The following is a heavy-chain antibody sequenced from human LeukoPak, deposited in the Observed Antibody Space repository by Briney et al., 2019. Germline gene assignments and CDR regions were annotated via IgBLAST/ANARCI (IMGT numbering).Heavy chain of an antibody. CDR3: AKGYNGYDYAFDI. CDR1: GFTVSSNY. D-gene: IGHD5-12*01. Sequence: GGSLRLSCAASGFTVSSNYMSWVRQAPGKGLEWVSVIYSGGSTYYADSVKGRFTISRDNYKSSLYLQMNSLRDEDTAVYYCAKGYNGYDYAFDIWGQGTTVIVSS. CDR2: IYSGGST. V-gene: IGHV3-53*05. J-gene: IGHJ3*02.